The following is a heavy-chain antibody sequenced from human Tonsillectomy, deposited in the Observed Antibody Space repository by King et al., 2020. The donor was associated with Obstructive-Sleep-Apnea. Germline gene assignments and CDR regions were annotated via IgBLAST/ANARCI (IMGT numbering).Heavy chain of an antibody. V-gene: IGHV3-30*02. J-gene: IGHJ1*01. CDR2: IRYDGSNK. CDR1: GFTFSSYV. Sequence: QLVQSGGGVVQPGRSLRLSCAASGFTFSSYVMNWVRQAPGKGLEWVAFIRYDGSNKYYADSVKGRFTISRDNSKNTLYLQMNSLKPEDTAVYYCAKDLGRGSPQYFQHWGQGTLVTVSS. D-gene: IGHD1-26*01. CDR3: AKDLGRGSPQYFQH.